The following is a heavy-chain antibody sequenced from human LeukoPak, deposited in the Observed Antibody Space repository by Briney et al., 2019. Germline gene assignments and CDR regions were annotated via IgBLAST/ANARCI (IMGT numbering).Heavy chain of an antibody. CDR3: ARDGDYDILTGYYRETFFDY. D-gene: IGHD3-9*01. V-gene: IGHV3-66*01. CDR1: GIIVSNNY. Sequence: GGSLRLSCAASGIIVSNNYMSWVRQAPGKGLEWVSVIYSGGSTYYADSVKGRFTISRDNAKNTLYLQMNSLRAEDTAVFYCARDGDYDILTGYYRETFFDYWGQGTLVTVSS. CDR2: IYSGGST. J-gene: IGHJ4*02.